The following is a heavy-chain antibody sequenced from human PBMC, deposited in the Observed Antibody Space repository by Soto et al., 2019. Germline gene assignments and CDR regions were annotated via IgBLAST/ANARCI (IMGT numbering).Heavy chain of an antibody. J-gene: IGHJ4*02. CDR3: ALPLGYGDYGSFDY. D-gene: IGHD4-17*01. Sequence: QVQLVQSGAEVKKPGSSVKVSCKASGGTFSSYAISWVRQAPGQGLEWMGGIIPIFGTANYAQKFQGRVTMTRDTSISTAYMELSRLRSDDTAVYYCALPLGYGDYGSFDYWGQGTLVTVSS. V-gene: IGHV1-69*06. CDR1: GGTFSSYA. CDR2: IIPIFGTA.